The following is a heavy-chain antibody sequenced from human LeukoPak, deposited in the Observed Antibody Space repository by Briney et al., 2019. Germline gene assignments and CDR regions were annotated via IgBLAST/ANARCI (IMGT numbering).Heavy chain of an antibody. V-gene: IGHV4-34*01. CDR1: GFTFSSYG. CDR3: ARVSDPTDIDY. J-gene: IGHJ4*02. Sequence: PGGSLRLSCAASGFTFSSYGMSWVRQAPGKGLEWIGEINHSGSTNYNPSLKSRVTISVDTSKNQFSLKLSSVTAADTAVYYCARVSDPTDIDYWGQGTLVTVSS. D-gene: IGHD1-26*01. CDR2: INHSGST.